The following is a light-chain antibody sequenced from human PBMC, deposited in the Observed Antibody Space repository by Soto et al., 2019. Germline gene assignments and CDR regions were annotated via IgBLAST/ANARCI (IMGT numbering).Light chain of an antibody. J-gene: IGLJ1*01. V-gene: IGLV2-14*01. CDR2: EVS. Sequence: QSVLTQPASVSGSPGQSITISCTGTSSDVGRYNYVSWYQQHPGKAPKLMIYEVSHRPSGVSNRFSGSKSGNTASLTISGLQAEDEADYYCSSYTSSSTLVFGTGTKLTVL. CDR1: SSDVGRYNY. CDR3: SSYTSSSTLV.